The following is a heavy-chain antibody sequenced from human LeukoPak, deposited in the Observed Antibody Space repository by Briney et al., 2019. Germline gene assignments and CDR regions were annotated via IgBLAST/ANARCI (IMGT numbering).Heavy chain of an antibody. J-gene: IGHJ4*02. CDR3: ATDSIGPATDFDY. D-gene: IGHD2-2*01. CDR2: IWSDGGKS. CDR1: GFTFSAYG. V-gene: IGHV3-33*01. Sequence: GGSLRLSCAASGFTFSAYGMHWVRQAPGKGLDWVAAIWSDGGKSYNSDSVKGRFTISRDDSKNTLYLQMNSLRADDTAVYYCATDSIGPATDFDYWGQGTLVTVSS.